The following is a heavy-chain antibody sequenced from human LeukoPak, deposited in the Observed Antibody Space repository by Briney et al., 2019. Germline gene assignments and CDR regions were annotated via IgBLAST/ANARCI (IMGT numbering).Heavy chain of an antibody. V-gene: IGHV3-30*18. CDR2: ISYDGSNK. CDR1: GFTFSSYG. Sequence: PGRSLRLSCAVSGFTFSSYGMHWVRQAPGKGLEWVAVISYDGSNKYYADSVKGRFTISRDNSKNTLYLQMNSLRAEDTAVYYCAKVSDSGVYWGQGTLVTVSS. D-gene: IGHD3-10*01. J-gene: IGHJ4*02. CDR3: AKVSDSGVY.